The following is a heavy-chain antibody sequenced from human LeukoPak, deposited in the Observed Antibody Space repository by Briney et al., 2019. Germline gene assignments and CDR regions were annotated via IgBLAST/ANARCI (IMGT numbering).Heavy chain of an antibody. D-gene: IGHD6-19*01. CDR3: ARLPYSSGWTYFDY. CDR2: IYTSGST. V-gene: IGHV4-4*07. J-gene: IGHJ4*02. Sequence: SETLSLTCTVSGGSISTYYWSRIRQPAGKGLEWIGRIYTSGSTNYNPSLKSRVTMSIDTSKNQFSLKLSSVAAADTAVYYCARLPYSSGWTYFDYWGQGTQVTVPS. CDR1: GGSISTYY.